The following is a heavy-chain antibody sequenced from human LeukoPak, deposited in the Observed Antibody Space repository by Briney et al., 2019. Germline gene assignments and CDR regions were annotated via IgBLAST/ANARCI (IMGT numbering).Heavy chain of an antibody. CDR3: ARAGSHWHYVY. Sequence: GSLRLSCAASGFTFSGFSMSWVRQSPTKGLEWVANIKQDGSERYYVDSVKGQFTISRDNAKNSLSLQMNNLRVEDTAVYYCARAGSHWHYVYWGQGTVVTVSS. V-gene: IGHV3-7*01. J-gene: IGHJ4*02. D-gene: IGHD3-10*01. CDR2: IKQDGSER. CDR1: GFTFSGFS.